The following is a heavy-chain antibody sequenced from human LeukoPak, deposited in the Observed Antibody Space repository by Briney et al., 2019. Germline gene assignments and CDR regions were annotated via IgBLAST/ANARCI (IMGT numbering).Heavy chain of an antibody. CDR2: VSYDETNK. Sequence: GRSLRLSCAASGFSFTNYAMHWVRQAPGKGLAWVAVVSYDETNKDYTDSVKGRFTISRDNSKNTLYLQMNSLRAEDTAVYYCAKRGYCSSTSCYVDYWGQGTLVTVSS. J-gene: IGHJ4*02. V-gene: IGHV3-30*18. D-gene: IGHD2-2*01. CDR3: AKRGYCSSTSCYVDY. CDR1: GFSFTNYA.